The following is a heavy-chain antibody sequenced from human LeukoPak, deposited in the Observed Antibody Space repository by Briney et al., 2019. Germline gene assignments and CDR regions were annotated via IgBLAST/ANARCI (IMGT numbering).Heavy chain of an antibody. J-gene: IGHJ5*02. CDR3: ARDHVGQWLVPFGWFDP. D-gene: IGHD6-19*01. V-gene: IGHV1-18*01. Sequence: ASVKVSCKTSGYTFTNYGITWVRQAPGQGLEWMGWMNPDNGHTKYAPKFQDRITVTTDTAMTTAYMELRSLRSDDTAVYYCARDHVGQWLVPFGWFDPWGQGTLVTVSS. CDR2: MNPDNGHT. CDR1: GYTFTNYG.